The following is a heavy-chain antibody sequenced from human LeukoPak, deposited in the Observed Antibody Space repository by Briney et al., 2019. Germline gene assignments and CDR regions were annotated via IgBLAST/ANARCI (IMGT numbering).Heavy chain of an antibody. CDR3: ARYGSGSYSDDHFQH. CDR1: GGSISSYY. J-gene: IGHJ1*01. Sequence: PSETLSPTCTVSGGSISSYYWSWIRQPPGKGLEWIGYIYYSGSTKYNPSLKSRVTISVDTSKNQFSLKLTSVTAADTAVYYCARYGSGSYSDDHFQHWGQGTLVTVSS. D-gene: IGHD3-10*01. CDR2: IYYSGST. V-gene: IGHV4-59*08.